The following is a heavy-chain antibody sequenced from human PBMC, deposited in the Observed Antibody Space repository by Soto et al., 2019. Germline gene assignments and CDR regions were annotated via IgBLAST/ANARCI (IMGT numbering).Heavy chain of an antibody. CDR2: IYYSGST. D-gene: IGHD2-15*01. CDR1: GGSISSYY. J-gene: IGHJ6*03. CDR3: ARSYRRYCSGGSCYSYYYYYMDV. V-gene: IGHV4-59*01. Sequence: SETLSLTCTVSGGSISSYYWSWIRQPPGKGLEWIGYIYYSGSTNYNPSLKSRVTISVDTSKNQFSLKLSSVTAADTAVYYCARSYRRYCSGGSCYSYYYYYMDVWGKGTTVPSP.